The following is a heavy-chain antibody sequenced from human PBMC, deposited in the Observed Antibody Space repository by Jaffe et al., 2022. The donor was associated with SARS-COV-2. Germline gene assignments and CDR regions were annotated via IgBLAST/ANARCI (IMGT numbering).Heavy chain of an antibody. CDR1: GYTLTTHY. CDR2: TNPNTGSA. J-gene: IGHJ3*01. CDR3: ARAKLGSETSNALDL. D-gene: IGHD3-10*01. V-gene: IGHV1-46*04. Sequence: QVQLVQSGAEVAKPGASVKISCKAFGYTLTTHYMHWVRQAPGQGLEWMGITNPNTGSASYEQRLQDRVTMTRDLSTGTFFMELTRLKSDDTAVYYCARAKLGSETSNALDLWGQGTMVSVSS.